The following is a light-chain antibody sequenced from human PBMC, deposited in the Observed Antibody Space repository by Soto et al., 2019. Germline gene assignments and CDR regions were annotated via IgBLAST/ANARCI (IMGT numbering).Light chain of an antibody. CDR2: DVS. V-gene: IGKV1-5*01. J-gene: IGKJ1*01. Sequence: DIPMTQSPSILSTSIGDTVTITCRASQSVSAWLAWYQQKPGKAPKFLMYDVSTLESGVPSRFSGSGSGTEFTLTITSLQPDDFATYYCQSYRNFSWTFGQGTKVELK. CDR3: QSYRNFSWT. CDR1: QSVSAW.